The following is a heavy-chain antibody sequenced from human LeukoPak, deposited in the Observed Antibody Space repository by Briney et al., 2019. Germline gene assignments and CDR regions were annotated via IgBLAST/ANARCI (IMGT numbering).Heavy chain of an antibody. J-gene: IGHJ2*01. CDR3: AREPAQHLAPLDWYFDL. CDR2: IGTGGDT. Sequence: GGSLRLSCAASGSTFSTFDIHWVRQAAGKGLEWVSAIGTGGDTYYSDSVKGRFTISRENAKSSLYLQMNSLRAEDTAVYYCAREPAQHLAPLDWYFDLWGRGTQVTVSS. V-gene: IGHV3-13*01. D-gene: IGHD6-13*01. CDR1: GSTFSTFD.